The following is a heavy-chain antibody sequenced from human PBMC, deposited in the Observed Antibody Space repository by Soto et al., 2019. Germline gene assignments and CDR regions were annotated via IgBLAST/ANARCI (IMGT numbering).Heavy chain of an antibody. CDR3: ARVVPGAEAWFGP. V-gene: IGHV1-18*01. CDR1: GYTFSNYG. Sequence: ASVKVSCKTSGYTFSNYGITWVRQAPGQPLEWLGWISLYSDGTNYAQKFQGRVTMTTDTSTTTAYMELRSLRSDDTSVYYCARVVPGAEAWFGPWGQGTLVTVSS. J-gene: IGHJ5*02. D-gene: IGHD2-2*01. CDR2: ISLYSDGT.